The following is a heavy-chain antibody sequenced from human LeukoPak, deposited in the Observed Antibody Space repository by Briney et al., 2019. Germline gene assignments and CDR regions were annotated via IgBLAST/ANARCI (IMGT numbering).Heavy chain of an antibody. D-gene: IGHD1-1*01. CDR1: GYTFTSYY. CDR3: AGVHNWNDWVVHYYYGMDV. Sequence: ASVKVSCKASGYTFTSYYMHWVRQAPGQGLEWMGIINPSGGSTSYAQKFQGRVTITADESTSTAYMELSSLRSEDTAVYYCAGVHNWNDWVVHYYYGMDVWGQGTTVTVSS. CDR2: INPSGGST. V-gene: IGHV1-46*01. J-gene: IGHJ6*02.